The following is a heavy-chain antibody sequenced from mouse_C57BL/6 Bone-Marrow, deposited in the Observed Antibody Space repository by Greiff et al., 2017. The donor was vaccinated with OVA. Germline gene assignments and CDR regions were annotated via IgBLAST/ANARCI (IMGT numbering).Heavy chain of an antibody. V-gene: IGHV1-59*01. CDR1: GYTFTSYW. J-gene: IGHJ1*03. CDR3: ARDTAVLYRYFDD. Sequence: VQLQQSGAELVRPGTSVKLSCKASGYTFTSYWMHWVKQRPGQGLEWIGVIDPSDSYTNYNQKFKGKATLTVDTSSSTAYMQLSSLTSEDSAFYYCARDTAVLYRYFDDWGTGTTVTVSS. CDR2: IDPSDSYT. D-gene: IGHD1-1*01.